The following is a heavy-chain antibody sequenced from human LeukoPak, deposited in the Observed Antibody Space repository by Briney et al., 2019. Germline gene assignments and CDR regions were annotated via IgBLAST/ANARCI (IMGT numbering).Heavy chain of an antibody. CDR3: AKGSPEWLVARSSVPSPPTEH. Sequence: PGGSLRLSCAASGFTFSSYSMNWVRQAPGKGLEWVSSISTGSIYIYYVDSVKGRFTISRDNSKNTLYLQMNSLRAEDTAVYYCAKGSPEWLVARSSVPSPPTEHWGQGTLVTVSS. CDR2: ISTGSIYI. CDR1: GFTFSSYS. D-gene: IGHD6-19*01. J-gene: IGHJ1*01. V-gene: IGHV3-21*01.